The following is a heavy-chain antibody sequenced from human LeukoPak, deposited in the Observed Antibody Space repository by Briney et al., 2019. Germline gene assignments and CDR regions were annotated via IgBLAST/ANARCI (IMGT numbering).Heavy chain of an antibody. CDR1: GDSVNSGPLY. Sequence: PSETLSLTCTVSGDSVNSGPLYWNWIRQPAGKGLEWIGRIYTSGITNYNPSLKSRVTISVDTSKNQFSLKLSSVTAADTAVYYCARRPQLASQTYIRRYYFDYWGQGTLVTVSS. V-gene: IGHV4-61*02. D-gene: IGHD1-1*01. CDR3: ARRPQLASQTYIRRYYFDY. J-gene: IGHJ4*02. CDR2: IYTSGIT.